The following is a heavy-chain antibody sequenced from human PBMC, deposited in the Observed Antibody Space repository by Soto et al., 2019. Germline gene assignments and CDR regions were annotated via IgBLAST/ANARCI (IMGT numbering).Heavy chain of an antibody. V-gene: IGHV4-34*01. CDR3: ARAKFESTGWHQFDI. D-gene: IGHD7-27*01. CDR2: VSHSGNT. J-gene: IGHJ4*02. Sequence: SETLSLTCTVSGGSFTGHFCSWVRQPPGKGLEWIGEVSHSGNTKYYPSLRSRVTLSVDSSKNQISLALTSVTAADTAVYYCARAKFESTGWHQFDIWGQGTLVTVSS. CDR1: GGSFTGHF.